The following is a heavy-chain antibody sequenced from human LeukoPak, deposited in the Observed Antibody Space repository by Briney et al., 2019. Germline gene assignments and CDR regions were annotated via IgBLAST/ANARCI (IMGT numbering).Heavy chain of an antibody. CDR1: GYTFTSYG. J-gene: IGHJ4*02. CDR2: ISAYNGNT. V-gene: IGHV1-18*01. Sequence: ASVKVSCKASGYTFTSYGISWVRQAPGQGLEWMGWISAYNGNTNYAQKLQGRVTMTTDTSTSTAYMELRSLRSDDTAVYYCARDRYSGSYSENFDYWGQGTLVTVSS. CDR3: ARDRYSGSYSENFDY. D-gene: IGHD1-26*01.